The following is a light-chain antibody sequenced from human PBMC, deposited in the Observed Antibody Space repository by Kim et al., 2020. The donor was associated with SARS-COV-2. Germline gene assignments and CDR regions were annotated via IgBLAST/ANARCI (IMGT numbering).Light chain of an antibody. CDR3: SSFTSNSSHYV. CDR2: YVS. CDR1: SSDVGGHNY. V-gene: IGLV2-14*03. J-gene: IGLJ1*01. Sequence: QSITISCSGTSSDVGGHNYVSWYQQHPGKAPKLLIYYVSNRPSGVSNRFSGSKSGNTASLTISGLQTEDEADYYCSSFTSNSSHYVFGTGTKVTVL.